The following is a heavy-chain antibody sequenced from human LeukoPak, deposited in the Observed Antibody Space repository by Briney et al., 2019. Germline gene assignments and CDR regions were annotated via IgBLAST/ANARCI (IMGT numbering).Heavy chain of an antibody. CDR3: ARGSATRIFSYYDFWSGYPRSYGMDV. D-gene: IGHD3-3*01. Sequence: SETLSLTCTVSGGSISSGGYYWSWIRQHPGKGLEWIGYIYYSGSTYYNPSLKSRVTISVDTSKNQFSLKLSSVTAADTAVYYCARGSATRIFSYYDFWSGYPRSYGMDVWGQGTTVTVSS. CDR2: IYYSGST. CDR1: GGSISSGGYY. J-gene: IGHJ6*02. V-gene: IGHV4-31*03.